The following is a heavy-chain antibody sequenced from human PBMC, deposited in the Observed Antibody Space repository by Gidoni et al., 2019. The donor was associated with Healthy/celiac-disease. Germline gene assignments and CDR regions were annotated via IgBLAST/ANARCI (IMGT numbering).Heavy chain of an antibody. CDR3: ARVVGIRYFDWLSPFDY. D-gene: IGHD3-9*01. CDR2: ISSSSSYI. J-gene: IGHJ4*02. Sequence: EVQLVESGGGLVKPGGSLRLSCAASGFTFSSYSMHWVRQAPGKGLEWVSSISSSSSYIYYADSVKGRFTISRDNAKNSLYLQMNSLRAEDTAVYYCARVVGIRYFDWLSPFDYWGQGTLVTVSS. V-gene: IGHV3-21*01. CDR1: GFTFSSYS.